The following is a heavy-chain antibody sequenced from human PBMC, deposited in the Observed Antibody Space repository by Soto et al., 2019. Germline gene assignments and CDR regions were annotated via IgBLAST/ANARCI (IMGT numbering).Heavy chain of an antibody. CDR2: ISHSGSGT. J-gene: IGHJ4*02. V-gene: IGHV4-34*01. Sequence: QVQLQQWGAGLLKPSETLSLTCTVYGGSFSGNYWSWIRQPPGMGLEWIGEISHSGSGTNYNPSLKSLVTISVDTSKIQFSLKLSSVTAADTAMYYCARGHLPGGNTFYYDYWGQGTLVTVSS. CDR3: ARGHLPGGNTFYYDY. D-gene: IGHD2-15*01. CDR1: GGSFSGNY.